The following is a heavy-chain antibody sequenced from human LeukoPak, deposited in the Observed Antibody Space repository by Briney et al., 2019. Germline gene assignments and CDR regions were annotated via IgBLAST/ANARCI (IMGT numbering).Heavy chain of an antibody. CDR1: GFTFSSYG. J-gene: IGHJ4*02. V-gene: IGHV3-30*03. CDR2: ISYDGSNK. Sequence: PGRSLRLSCAASGFTFSSYGMHWVRQAPGKGLEWVAVISYDGSNKYYADSVKGRFTISRDNSKNTVYLQMNSLRAEDTAVYYCARASVVTTIDYWGQGTLVTVSS. CDR3: ARASVVTTIDY. D-gene: IGHD2-21*02.